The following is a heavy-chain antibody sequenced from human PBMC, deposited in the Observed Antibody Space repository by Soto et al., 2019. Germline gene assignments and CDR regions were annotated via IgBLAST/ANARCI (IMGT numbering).Heavy chain of an antibody. CDR2: IFYTGSI. D-gene: IGHD2-2*01. J-gene: IGHJ5*02. V-gene: IGHV4-59*13. CDR3: ARDGPRPVPASP. Sequence: QVQLQESGPGLVKPSETLSLTCTVSGGSISSWYWSWIRQPPGKGLEWIGYIFYTGSINYNPSLKSRVTFSIDTSKNQLSLKLTSVTAADTAVYYCARDGPRPVPASPWGHGTLVTVSS. CDR1: GGSISSWY.